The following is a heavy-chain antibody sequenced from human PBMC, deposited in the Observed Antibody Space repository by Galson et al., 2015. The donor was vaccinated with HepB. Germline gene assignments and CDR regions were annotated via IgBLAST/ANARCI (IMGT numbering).Heavy chain of an antibody. CDR1: GYSFNIYS. CDR3: ARGSKSPQFYFFDY. CDR2: VNAGNGDT. V-gene: IGHV1-3*01. D-gene: IGHD2-2*01. Sequence: SVKVSCKASGYSFNIYSIHWMRQAPGHRLEWMGRVNAGNGDTRYSQKFQDRITLTRDTSATTTYMELSSMESEDTAVYYCARGSKSPQFYFFDYWGQGTLVTVSS. J-gene: IGHJ4*02.